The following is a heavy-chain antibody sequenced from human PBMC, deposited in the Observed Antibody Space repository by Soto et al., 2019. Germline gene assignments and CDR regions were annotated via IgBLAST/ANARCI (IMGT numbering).Heavy chain of an antibody. CDR1: GDSISSGYY. V-gene: IGHV4-38-2*01. J-gene: IGHJ4*01. Sequence: SETLSLTCAVSGDSISSGYYWGWIRQPPGKGLEWIGSIYHSGTTYYNPSLKSRVTISVDTSKNQFSLKLSSVTAADSAVYYCGRTDNVAYYPYF. CDR3: GRTDNVAYYPYF. CDR2: IYHSGTT. D-gene: IGHD2-15*01.